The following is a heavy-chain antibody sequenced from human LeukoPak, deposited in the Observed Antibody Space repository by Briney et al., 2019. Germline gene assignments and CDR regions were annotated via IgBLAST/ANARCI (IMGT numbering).Heavy chain of an antibody. Sequence: SETLSLTCAVYGGSFSGYYWRWIRQPPGKGLEWIGEINHSGSTNYNPSLKSRVTISVDTSKNQFSLKLSSVTAADTAVYYCARGRRYYYDSSGYSNYFDYWGQGTLVTVSS. CDR2: INHSGST. D-gene: IGHD3-22*01. J-gene: IGHJ4*02. CDR1: GGSFSGYY. CDR3: ARGRRYYYDSSGYSNYFDY. V-gene: IGHV4-34*01.